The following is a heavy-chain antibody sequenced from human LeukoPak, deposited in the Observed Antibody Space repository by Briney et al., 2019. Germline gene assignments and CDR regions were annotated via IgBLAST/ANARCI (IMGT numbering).Heavy chain of an antibody. Sequence: GGSLRLSCAASGFTFRGYTMTWVRQPPGKGLEWVSVISASGGGTYYAGSVKGRFTISRDNSKNTLFLQMNSLGAEDTAVYYCAKASLDGNYYYYYMDVWGKGTTVTVSS. CDR3: AKASLDGNYYYYYMDV. J-gene: IGHJ6*03. V-gene: IGHV3-23*01. CDR2: ISASGGGT. D-gene: IGHD5-24*01. CDR1: GFTFRGYT.